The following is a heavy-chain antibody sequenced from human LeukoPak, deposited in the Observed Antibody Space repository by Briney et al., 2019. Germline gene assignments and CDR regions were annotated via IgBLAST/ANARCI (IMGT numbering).Heavy chain of an antibody. CDR2: ISGRGGST. CDR3: AKGGGLDAFDI. D-gene: IGHD2-15*01. V-gene: IGHV3-23*01. CDR1: GFTFSSYS. Sequence: PGGSLRLSCAASGFTFSSYSMTWVRQAPGKGLEWVSSISGRGGSTSYADSVKGRFTISRDNSKNTLYLQMSGLRAEDTAVYYCAKGGGLDAFDIWGQGTMVTVSS. J-gene: IGHJ3*02.